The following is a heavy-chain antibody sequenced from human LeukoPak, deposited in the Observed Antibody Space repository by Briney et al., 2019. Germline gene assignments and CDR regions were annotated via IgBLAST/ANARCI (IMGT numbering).Heavy chain of an antibody. CDR2: IWYGGSNK. D-gene: IGHD3-3*01. V-gene: IGHV3-33*08. Sequence: QPGRSLRLSCAASGFTFSSYGMHWVRQAPGKGLEWVAVIWYGGSNKYYADSVKGRFTISRDNSKNTLYLQMNSLRVEDTAVYYCSWGGSGYYAYWGQGTLVTVSS. CDR3: SWGGSGYYAY. J-gene: IGHJ4*02. CDR1: GFTFSSYG.